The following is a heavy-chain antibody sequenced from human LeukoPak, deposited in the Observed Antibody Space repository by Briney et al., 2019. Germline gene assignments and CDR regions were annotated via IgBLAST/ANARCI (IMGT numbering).Heavy chain of an antibody. D-gene: IGHD3-10*01. CDR3: ARGIYGSGSYYYYYYMDV. V-gene: IGHV4-34*01. Sequence: PETLSLTCAVYGGSFSGYYWSWIRQPPGKGLEWIGEINHSGSTNYNPSLKSRVTISVDTSKNQFSLKLSSVTAADTAVYYCARGIYGSGSYYYYYYMDVWGKGTTVTVSS. CDR1: GGSFSGYY. CDR2: INHSGST. J-gene: IGHJ6*03.